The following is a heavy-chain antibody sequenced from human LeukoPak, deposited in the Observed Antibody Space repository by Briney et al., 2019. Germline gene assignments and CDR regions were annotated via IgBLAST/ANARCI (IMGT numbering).Heavy chain of an antibody. CDR3: ARGSGIAAVNDY. D-gene: IGHD6-13*01. CDR2: IYYSGST. Sequence: SETLSLTYTVSGGSISNYYWSWIRQPPGKGLEWIGYIYYSGSTNYNPSLKSRVTISVDTSKNQFSLILSSVTAADTAVYYCARGSGIAAVNDYWGQGTLVTVSS. V-gene: IGHV4-59*08. J-gene: IGHJ4*02. CDR1: GGSISNYY.